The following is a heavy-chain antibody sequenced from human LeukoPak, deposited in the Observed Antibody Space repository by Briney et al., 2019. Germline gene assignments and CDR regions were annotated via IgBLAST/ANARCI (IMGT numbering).Heavy chain of an antibody. V-gene: IGHV4-31*03. J-gene: IGHJ5*02. Sequence: SQTLSLTCTVSGGSISSGGYYWSWIRQHPGKGLEWIGYIYYSGSTYYNPSLKSRVTISVDTSKNQFSLKLSSVTAADTAVYYCARQNYGDLSNWFDPWGQGTLVTVSS. CDR2: IYYSGST. D-gene: IGHD4-17*01. CDR3: ARQNYGDLSNWFDP. CDR1: GGSISSGGYY.